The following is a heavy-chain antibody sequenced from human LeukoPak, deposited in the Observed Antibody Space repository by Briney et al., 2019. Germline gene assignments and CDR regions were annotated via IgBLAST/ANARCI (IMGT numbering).Heavy chain of an antibody. J-gene: IGHJ4*02. CDR2: ISGSGGST. V-gene: IGHV3-23*01. D-gene: IGHD2-8*01. CDR3: AKDRSCTNDICHGDFDY. CDR1: GFTFSSYA. Sequence: TGGSLRLSCAASGFTFSSYAVSWVRQAPGKELEWVSSISGSGGSTYSADSVKGRFTISRDNSKNTLYLQMNSLRAEDTALYYCAKDRSCTNDICHGDFDYWGQGTLVTVSS.